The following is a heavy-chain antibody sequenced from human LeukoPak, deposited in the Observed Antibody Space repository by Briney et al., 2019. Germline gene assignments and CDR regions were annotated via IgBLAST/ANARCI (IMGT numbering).Heavy chain of an antibody. CDR2: IYYSGNT. Sequence: PSETLSLTCTVPGGSISSIYFYWAWIRQPPGKGLEWIGSIYYSGNTYYNPSLKSRVTISVDTSKNQFSLKLSSVTAADTAVYYCVRGPYGSGISNWFDPWGQGTQVIVSS. V-gene: IGHV4-39*07. J-gene: IGHJ5*02. CDR3: VRGPYGSGISNWFDP. CDR1: GGSISSIYFY. D-gene: IGHD3-10*01.